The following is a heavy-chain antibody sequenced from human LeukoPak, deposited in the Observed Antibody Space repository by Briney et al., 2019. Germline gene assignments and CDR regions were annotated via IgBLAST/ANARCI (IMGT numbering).Heavy chain of an antibody. CDR1: GYTFTGYY. V-gene: IGHV1-18*04. J-gene: IGHJ6*02. D-gene: IGHD2-2*01. CDR2: ISAYNGNT. Sequence: ASVKVSCKASGYTFTGYYMHWVRQAPGQGLEWMGWISAYNGNTNYAQKLQGRVTMTTDTSTSTAYMELRSLRSDDTAVYYCARETYCSSTSCYLRGYYGMDVWGQGTTVTVSS. CDR3: ARETYCSSTSCYLRGYYGMDV.